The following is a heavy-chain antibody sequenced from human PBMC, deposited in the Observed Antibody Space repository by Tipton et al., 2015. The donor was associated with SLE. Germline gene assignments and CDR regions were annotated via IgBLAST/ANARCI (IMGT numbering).Heavy chain of an antibody. D-gene: IGHD2-15*01. CDR2: IHSSGTT. J-gene: IGHJ4*02. CDR3: ARGGWSLGY. V-gene: IGHV4-59*01. Sequence: GSLRLSCTVSGGSISTFYWSWIRQPPGKGLEWIGYIHSSGTTNYNASLKTRLTISVDTSKNQFSLKLNSMTAADTAVYYCARGGWSLGYWGQGTRVTVSS. CDR1: GGSISTFY.